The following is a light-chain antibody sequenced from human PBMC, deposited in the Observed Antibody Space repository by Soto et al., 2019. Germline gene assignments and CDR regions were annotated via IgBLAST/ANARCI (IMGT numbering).Light chain of an antibody. V-gene: IGLV2-8*01. CDR3: SSYAGIHIV. CDR1: SSDVGGYNY. CDR2: DVS. Sequence: QSVLTQPPSASGCSGQSVTISCTGTSSDVGGYNYVSWYQQHPGKAPKLMIYDVSKRPSGVPDRFSGSKSGNTASLTVSGLQAEDEADYYCSSYAGIHIVFGTGTKVTVL. J-gene: IGLJ1*01.